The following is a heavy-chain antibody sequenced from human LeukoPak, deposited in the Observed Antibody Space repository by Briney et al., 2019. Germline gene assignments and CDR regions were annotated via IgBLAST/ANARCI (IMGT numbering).Heavy chain of an antibody. Sequence: SETLSLTCTVSGVSISSYYWSWIRQPPGKGLEWIGYIYYSGSTNYNPSLKSRVTISVDTSKNQFSLKLSSVTAADTAVYYCARGGQLPFDYWGQGTLVTVSS. D-gene: IGHD3-10*01. CDR2: IYYSGST. V-gene: IGHV4-59*12. J-gene: IGHJ4*02. CDR3: ARGGQLPFDY. CDR1: GVSISSYY.